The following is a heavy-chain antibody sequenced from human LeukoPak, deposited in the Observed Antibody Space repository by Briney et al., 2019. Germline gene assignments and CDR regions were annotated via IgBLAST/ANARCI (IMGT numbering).Heavy chain of an antibody. CDR3: APSSPRLGYYFDY. CDR1: GLTFSSYA. D-gene: IGHD2-2*01. V-gene: IGHV3-30*04. CDR2: ISYDGSNK. Sequence: AGGSLRLSCAASGLTFSSYAMHWVRQAPGKGLEWVAVISYDGSNKYYADSVKGRFTISRDSSKNTLYLQMNSLRAEDTAVYYCAPSSPRLGYYFDYWGQGTLVTVSS. J-gene: IGHJ4*02.